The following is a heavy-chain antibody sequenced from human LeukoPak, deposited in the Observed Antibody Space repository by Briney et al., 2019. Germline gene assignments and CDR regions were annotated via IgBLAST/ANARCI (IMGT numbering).Heavy chain of an antibody. CDR1: GYTFTSYD. J-gene: IGHJ6*02. Sequence: ASVKASCKASGYTFTSYDINWVRQATGQGLKWMGWMNTNSGNTGYAQKFQGRATMTRNTSISTAYMELSSLRSEDTAVYYCARGHGDYGLRYYYSYGMDVWGQGTTVTVSS. V-gene: IGHV1-8*01. CDR2: MNTNSGNT. D-gene: IGHD4-17*01. CDR3: ARGHGDYGLRYYYSYGMDV.